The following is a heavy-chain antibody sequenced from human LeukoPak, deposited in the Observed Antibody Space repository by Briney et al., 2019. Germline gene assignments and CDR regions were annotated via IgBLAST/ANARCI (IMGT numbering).Heavy chain of an antibody. CDR1: GGSISSYY. J-gene: IGHJ6*02. CDR2: IYTSGST. V-gene: IGHV4-4*07. CDR3: ARDSGSYWGHYYYYGMDV. D-gene: IGHD1-26*01. Sequence: PSETLSLTCTVSGGSISSYYWSWIRQPAGKGLEWIGCIYTSGSTNYNPSLKSRVTMSVDTSKNQFSLKLSSVTAADTAVYYCARDSGSYWGHYYYYGMDVWGQGTTVTVSS.